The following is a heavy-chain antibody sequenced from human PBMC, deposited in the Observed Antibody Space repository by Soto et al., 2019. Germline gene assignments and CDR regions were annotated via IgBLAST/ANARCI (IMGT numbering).Heavy chain of an antibody. V-gene: IGHV3-30*04. J-gene: IGHJ6*02. CDR2: ISFDGNTQ. CDR1: DFIFSHYP. D-gene: IGHD1-26*01. CDR3: ARDGTPIEDSTTDYYYYGLDL. Sequence: XGSLRLSFVASDFIFSHYPLHGIRQAPDRGLDWVAVISFDGNTQYYADSVKGRFTISRDDSRDTLYLQANNLRPDDKGIYYCARDGTPIEDSTTDYYYYGLDLWGQGTTVTVSS.